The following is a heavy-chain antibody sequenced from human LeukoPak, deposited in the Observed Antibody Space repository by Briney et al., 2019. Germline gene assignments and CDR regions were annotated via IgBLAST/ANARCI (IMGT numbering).Heavy chain of an antibody. D-gene: IGHD4-23*01. V-gene: IGHV4-59*08. CDR1: GGSISSYY. CDR3: ARRRWDGMDV. J-gene: IGHJ6*02. Sequence: PSETLSLTCTVSGGSISSYYWSWIRQPPGKGLEWIGYIYYSGSTNYNPSLKSRVTTSVDTSKNQFSLKLSSVTAADTAVYYCARRRWDGMDVWGQGTTVTVSS. CDR2: IYYSGST.